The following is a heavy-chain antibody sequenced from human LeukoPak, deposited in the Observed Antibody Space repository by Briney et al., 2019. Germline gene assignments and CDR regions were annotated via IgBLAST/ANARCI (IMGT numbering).Heavy chain of an antibody. CDR1: GGTFSSYA. D-gene: IGHD3-22*01. J-gene: IGHJ4*02. CDR2: IIPLLGIA. V-gene: IGHV1-69*04. CDR3: ARECFDAPNIILSYYYDSSGGTFDY. Sequence: GASVKVSCKASGGTFSSYAISWVRQAPGQGLEWMGRIIPLLGIANYAQKFQGRVTITADKSTSTAYMELSRLRSDDTAVYYCARECFDAPNIILSYYYDSSGGTFDYWGQGTLVTVSS.